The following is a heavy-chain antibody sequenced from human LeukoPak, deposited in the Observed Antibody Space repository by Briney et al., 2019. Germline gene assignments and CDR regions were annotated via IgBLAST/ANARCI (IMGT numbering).Heavy chain of an antibody. CDR1: GGSISSSNW. V-gene: IGHV4-4*02. CDR3: AATVTHSAFDY. J-gene: IGHJ4*02. Sequence: PSGTLSLTCAVSGGSISSSNWWRWLRPPPGKGLGGIGEIHDSGSTNYNPSLKSRLTISVDKSKNQFSLNLSSVTAADTAVYYCAATVTHSAFDYWGQGTLVTVSS. CDR2: IHDSGST. D-gene: IGHD4-17*01.